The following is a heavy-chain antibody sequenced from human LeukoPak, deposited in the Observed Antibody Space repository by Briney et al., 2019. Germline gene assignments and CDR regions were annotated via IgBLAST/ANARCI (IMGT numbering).Heavy chain of an antibody. CDR1: GYTFSSYG. CDR2: ISAYNGNT. V-gene: IGHV1-18*01. Sequence: VASVKVSCKASGYTFSSYGISWVRQAPGQGLEWMGWISAYNGNTNFAQEFQGRVTMTTDTSTSTAFMELRSLRSDDTAVYYCVRDPSYIVVVSSTVTGFDPWGQGTLVTVSS. CDR3: VRDPSYIVVVSSTVTGFDP. D-gene: IGHD2-2*01. J-gene: IGHJ5*02.